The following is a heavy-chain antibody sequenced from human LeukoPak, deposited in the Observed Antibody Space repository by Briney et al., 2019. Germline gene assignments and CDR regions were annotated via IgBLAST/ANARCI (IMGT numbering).Heavy chain of an antibody. CDR2: ISSSGSTI. Sequence: GGSLRLSCAASGLTFSSYEMNWVRQAPGKGLVWVSYISSSGSTIYYADSVKGRFTISRDNAKNSLYLQMNSLRAEDTAVYYCAGSYYDFWSGYSRFDYWGQETLVTVSS. J-gene: IGHJ4*02. V-gene: IGHV3-48*03. CDR3: AGSYYDFWSGYSRFDY. D-gene: IGHD3-3*01. CDR1: GLTFSSYE.